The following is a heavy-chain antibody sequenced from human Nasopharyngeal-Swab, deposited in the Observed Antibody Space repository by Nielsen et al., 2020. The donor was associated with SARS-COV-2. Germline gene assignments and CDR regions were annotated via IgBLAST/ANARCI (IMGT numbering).Heavy chain of an antibody. CDR1: GFTFNRYA. J-gene: IGHJ6*02. CDR3: ARDLKADNHYYAMDV. V-gene: IGHV3-23*01. Sequence: GESLKISCAASGFTFNRYAMTWVRQAPGKGLEWVSSISAGGGTTYYADSVNGRFTISRDNSKNTLYLEVNTLRAEDTALYYCARDLKADNHYYAMDVWGQGTTVTVSS. CDR2: ISAGGGTT. D-gene: IGHD1-1*01.